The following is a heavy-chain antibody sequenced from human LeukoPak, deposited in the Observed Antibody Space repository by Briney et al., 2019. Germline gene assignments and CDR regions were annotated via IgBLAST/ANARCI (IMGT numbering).Heavy chain of an antibody. CDR1: GGSISSSSHY. D-gene: IGHD3-10*02. V-gene: IGHV4-39*01. CDR3: VRWQSGSMFHPP. J-gene: IGHJ5*02. Sequence: PSETLSLTCTVSGGSISSSSHYWGWIRQPPGKGLEWIGSIYYSGTTAHNPSLKSRVTISVDTSKNQFSLKLSSVTAADTAVYYCVRWQSGSMFHPPWGQGTLVTVSS. CDR2: IYYSGTT.